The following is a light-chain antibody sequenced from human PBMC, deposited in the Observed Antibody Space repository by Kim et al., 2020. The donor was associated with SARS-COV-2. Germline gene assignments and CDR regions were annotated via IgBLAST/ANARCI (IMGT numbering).Light chain of an antibody. J-gene: IGKJ5*01. Sequence: EIVLTQSPATLSLSPGERVTLSCRASLSVFDYLAWYQQKPGQPPRLLIYDASNRATGIPARFSGSGSGTDFTLTISSLEPEDFAVYYCQQRYNWPPITFGQGTRLEIK. CDR3: QQRYNWPPIT. CDR2: DAS. V-gene: IGKV3-11*01. CDR1: LSVFDY.